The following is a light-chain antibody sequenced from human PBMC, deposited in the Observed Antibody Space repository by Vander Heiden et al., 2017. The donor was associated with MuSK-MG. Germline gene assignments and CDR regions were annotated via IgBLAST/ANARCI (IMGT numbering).Light chain of an antibody. J-gene: IGKJ4*01. CDR1: QCVLYSSNNKNY. CDR2: WAS. Sequence: DIVMTQSPDSLAVSLGERATINCKSSQCVLYSSNNKNYLACYHQKPGQPPKLLIYWASTRESGVPDRFSGSGSGTDFTLTISSLQAEDVAVYYCQQYYSTPLTFGGGTKVEIK. V-gene: IGKV4-1*01. CDR3: QQYYSTPLT.